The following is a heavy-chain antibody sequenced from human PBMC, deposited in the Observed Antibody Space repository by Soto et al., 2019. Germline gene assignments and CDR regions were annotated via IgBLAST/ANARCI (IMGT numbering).Heavy chain of an antibody. Sequence: QVELVQSGAEVKKPGSSVKVSCQASEDTFSNYAISWVLQAPGQGLEWMGGIIPNFGTANYAQKCQGRVTITAVTSANTVYLELISLRSEDTAVYYCASTKYDSSAYSYWYLGLWCRGALVTVSA. CDR2: IIPNFGTA. V-gene: IGHV1-69*06. J-gene: IGHJ2*01. CDR1: EDTFSNYA. CDR3: ASTKYDSSAYSYWYLGL. D-gene: IGHD3-22*01.